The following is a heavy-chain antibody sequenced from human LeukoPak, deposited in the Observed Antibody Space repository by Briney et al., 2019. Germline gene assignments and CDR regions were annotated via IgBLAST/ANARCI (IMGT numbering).Heavy chain of an antibody. CDR2: ISSSSSYT. V-gene: IGHV3-11*05. J-gene: IGHJ4*02. D-gene: IGHD2/OR15-2a*01. CDR3: AKERSFGTWLGDY. CDR1: GFTFSDYY. Sequence: GGSLRLSCEASGFTFSDYYMSWIRQAPGKGLEWVSYISSSSSYTNYADSVKGRFTISRDNPKNSLYLQMNSLRAEDTAVYYCAKERSFGTWLGDYWGQGTLVTVSS.